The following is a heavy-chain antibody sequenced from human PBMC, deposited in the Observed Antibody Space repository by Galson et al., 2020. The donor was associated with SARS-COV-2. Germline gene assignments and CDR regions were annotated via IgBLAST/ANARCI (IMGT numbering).Heavy chain of an antibody. J-gene: IGHJ6*02. Sequence: TGGSLRLSCAASGFTFSNAWMTWVRQAPGKGLEWVGRIKSKTDGGTTDYAAPVKGRFTISRDDSKNTLYLQMNSLKTEDTAVYYCTTPVRFLEWLLFGYYGMDVGGQGTTVTVSS. CDR1: GFTFSNAW. CDR3: TTPVRFLEWLLFGYYGMDV. CDR2: IKSKTDGGTT. V-gene: IGHV3-15*01. D-gene: IGHD3-3*01.